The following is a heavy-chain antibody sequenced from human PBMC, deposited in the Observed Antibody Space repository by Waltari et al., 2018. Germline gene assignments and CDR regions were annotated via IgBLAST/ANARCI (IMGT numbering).Heavy chain of an antibody. J-gene: IGHJ4*02. D-gene: IGHD3-10*01. CDR2: ISSESTYI. Sequence: DVVLVESGGGLVKPGGSLRLSCAASGFTFSLYTMIWVRQAPGKGPEGVASISSESTYIYYADSVRGRFTVSRDNAKNLVSLQMNTLGAEDSALYFCARKPDYIDYWGQGTLVTVSS. V-gene: IGHV3-21*04. CDR3: ARKPDYIDY. CDR1: GFTFSLYT.